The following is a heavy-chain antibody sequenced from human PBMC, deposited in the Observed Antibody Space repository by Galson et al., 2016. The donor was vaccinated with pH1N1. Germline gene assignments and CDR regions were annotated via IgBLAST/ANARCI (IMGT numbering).Heavy chain of an antibody. Sequence: PALVKPTQTLTLTCTFSGFSLSTSGMCVSWIRQPPGKALEWLALIDWDDNKYYSTSLKTRLTISKDTSKNQVVLTMTNMDPVDTATYYCARNRYSDYSHYFDYWGQGTLVTVSS. V-gene: IGHV2-70*01. J-gene: IGHJ4*02. CDR2: IDWDDNK. CDR1: GFSLSTSGMC. D-gene: IGHD4-11*01. CDR3: ARNRYSDYSHYFDY.